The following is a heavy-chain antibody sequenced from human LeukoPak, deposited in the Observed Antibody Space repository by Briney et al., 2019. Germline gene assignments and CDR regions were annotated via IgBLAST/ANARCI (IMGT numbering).Heavy chain of an antibody. CDR1: GYTFTSYG. CDR2: ISAYNGNT. CDR3: ARVPTYYAAFDI. V-gene: IGHV1-18*01. D-gene: IGHD3-16*01. J-gene: IGHJ3*02. Sequence: ASVKVSCKASGYTFTSYGISWVRQAPGQGLEWMGWISAYNGNTNYAQKFQGRVTITADESTSTAYMELSSLRSEDTAVYYCARVPTYYAAFDIWGQGTMVTVSS.